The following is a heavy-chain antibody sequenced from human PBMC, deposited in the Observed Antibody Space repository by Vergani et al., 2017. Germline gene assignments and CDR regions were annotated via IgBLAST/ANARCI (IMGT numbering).Heavy chain of an antibody. Sequence: VQLVESGGGVVQPGRSLRLSCAASGFTFSSYGMHWVRQAPGKGLEWVAVISYDGSNKYYADSVKGRFTISRDNSKNTLYLQMNSLRAEDTAVYYCAKSGFGELFNARVHYYYMDVWGKGTTVTVSS. V-gene: IGHV3-30*18. CDR1: GFTFSSYG. CDR3: AKSGFGELFNARVHYYYMDV. D-gene: IGHD3-10*01. CDR2: ISYDGSNK. J-gene: IGHJ6*03.